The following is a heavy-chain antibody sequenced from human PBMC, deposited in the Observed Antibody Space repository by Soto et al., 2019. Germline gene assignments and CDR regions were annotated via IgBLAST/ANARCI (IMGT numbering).Heavy chain of an antibody. D-gene: IGHD6-25*01. CDR2: IYYSGST. J-gene: IGHJ3*02. Sequence: SETLSLTCTVSGGSISSYYWSWIRQPPGKGLEWIGYIYYSGSTNYNPSLKSRVTISVDTSKNQFSLKLSSVTAADTAVYYCARVGGYLDAFDIWGQGTMVTVS. CDR1: GGSISSYY. CDR3: ARVGGYLDAFDI. V-gene: IGHV4-59*01.